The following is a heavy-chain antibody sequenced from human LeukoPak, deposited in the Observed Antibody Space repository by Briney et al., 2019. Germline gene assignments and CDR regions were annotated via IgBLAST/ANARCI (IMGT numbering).Heavy chain of an antibody. CDR2: ISSSSSYI. D-gene: IGHD6-19*01. CDR3: ARRGIAVAENWFDP. V-gene: IGHV3-21*01. J-gene: IGHJ5*02. Sequence: GGSLRLSCAASGFTFSSYSMNWVRQAPGKGLEWVSSISSSSSYIYCADSVKGRFTISRDNARNSLYLQMNSLRAEDTAVYYCARRGIAVAENWFDPWGQGTLVTVSS. CDR1: GFTFSSYS.